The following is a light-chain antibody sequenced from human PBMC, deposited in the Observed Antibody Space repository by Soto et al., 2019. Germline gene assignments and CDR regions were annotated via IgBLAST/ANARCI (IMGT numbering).Light chain of an antibody. CDR1: QSVSSSY. J-gene: IGKJ1*01. Sequence: EIVLTQSPGTLSLSPGERATLSCRASQSVSSSYLAWYQQKPGQAPRLLIYGASSRATGIPDRFSGSGSGTDFTLTISRLEPEDFAVYYCLQYGSSQTFGQGTKVDIK. CDR3: LQYGSSQT. V-gene: IGKV3-20*01. CDR2: GAS.